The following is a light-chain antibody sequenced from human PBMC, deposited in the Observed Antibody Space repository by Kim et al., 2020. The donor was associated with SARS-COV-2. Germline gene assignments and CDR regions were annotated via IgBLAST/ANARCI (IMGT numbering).Light chain of an antibody. Sequence: ASGRDRVTITCQASQDISNYMNWCHQKPGKAPNLLISDASKLEAGVPSRFSGGGSGTAFTFTISRLQPEDVGIYYCQQYANLPLTFGGGTKVDIK. CDR3: QQYANLPLT. V-gene: IGKV1-33*01. J-gene: IGKJ4*01. CDR2: DAS. CDR1: QDISNY.